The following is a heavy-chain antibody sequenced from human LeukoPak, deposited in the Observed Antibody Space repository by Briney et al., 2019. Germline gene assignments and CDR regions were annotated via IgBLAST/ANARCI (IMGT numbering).Heavy chain of an antibody. CDR2: IKQDGSEK. D-gene: IGHD1-14*01. CDR3: ARNQRRLDY. CDR1: GFTFSTYW. Sequence: GGSLRLSCAASGFTFSTYWMSWVRQAPGKGLELVANIKQDGSEKYYVDSAKGRFTISRDNAKNSLYLQVNSLRAEDTAVYYCARNQRRLDYWGRGTLVTVSS. V-gene: IGHV3-7*01. J-gene: IGHJ4*02.